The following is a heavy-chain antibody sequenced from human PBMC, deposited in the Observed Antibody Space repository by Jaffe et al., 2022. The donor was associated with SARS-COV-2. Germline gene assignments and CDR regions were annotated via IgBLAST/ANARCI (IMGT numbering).Heavy chain of an antibody. D-gene: IGHD2-21*02. CDR1: GGSISSSSYY. Sequence: QLQLQESGPGLVKPSETLSLTCTVSGGSISSSSYYWGWIRQPPGKGLEWIGSIYYSGSTYYNPSLKSRVTISVDTSKNQFSLKLSSVTAADTAVYYCARYIVVVTARFDYWGQGTLVTVSS. CDR3: ARYIVVVTARFDY. V-gene: IGHV4-39*01. CDR2: IYYSGST. J-gene: IGHJ4*02.